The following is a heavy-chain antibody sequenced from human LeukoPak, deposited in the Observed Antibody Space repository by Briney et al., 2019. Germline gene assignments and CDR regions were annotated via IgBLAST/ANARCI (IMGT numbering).Heavy chain of an antibody. D-gene: IGHD2-15*01. Sequence: GGSLRLSCAASGFTFSDYYMDWVRHAPGRGLELVGRTRNRANGYTTEYAASVEGRFTVSRDNSKNSLFLQMNGLKPEDTAVYFCARAFCYSGGTCYSDYNDYWGQGALVTVSS. CDR1: GFTFSDYY. J-gene: IGHJ4*02. CDR3: ARAFCYSGGTCYSDYNDY. V-gene: IGHV3-72*01. CDR2: TRNRANGYTT.